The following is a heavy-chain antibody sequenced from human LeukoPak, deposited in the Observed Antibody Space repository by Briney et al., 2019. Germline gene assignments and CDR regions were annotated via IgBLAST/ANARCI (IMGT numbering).Heavy chain of an antibody. V-gene: IGHV4-39*07. CDR3: ARAVYIVVVPAGIDFDN. CDR2: IYYSGST. J-gene: IGHJ4*02. CDR1: GGSISSSSYY. Sequence: SETLSLTCTVSGGSISSSSYYWGWIRQPPGKGLEWIGSIYYSGSTYYNPSLKSRVTISVDTSKNQFSLKLSSVTAADTAVYYCARAVYIVVVPAGIDFDNWGQGTLVTVSS. D-gene: IGHD2-2*01.